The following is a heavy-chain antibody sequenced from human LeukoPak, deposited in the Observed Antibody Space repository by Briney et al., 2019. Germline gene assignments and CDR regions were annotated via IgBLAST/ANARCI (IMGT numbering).Heavy chain of an antibody. CDR2: IIPILGIA. CDR1: GGTFSSYA. Sequence: SVKVSCKASGGTFSSYAISWVRQAPGQGLEWMGRIIPILGIANYAQKFQGRVTITAEKSTSTAYMELSSLRSEDTAVYYCARLTNGYCSGGSCYRANGFDPWAREPWSPSPQ. CDR3: ARLTNGYCSGGSCYRANGFDP. J-gene: IGHJ5*02. D-gene: IGHD2-15*01. V-gene: IGHV1-69*04.